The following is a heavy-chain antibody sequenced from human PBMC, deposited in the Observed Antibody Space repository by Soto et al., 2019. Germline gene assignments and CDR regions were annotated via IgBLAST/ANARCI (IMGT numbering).Heavy chain of an antibody. CDR2: IYYDGSV. V-gene: IGHV4-39*01. J-gene: IGHJ4*02. CDR3: ARHRIAVAGPLDY. Sequence: AETLSLTCTVSGGSIINSIYCCVGIREPPGKGLEWIGTIYYDGSVAYSPSLKSRVTLSVDTSRNHFSVKINSVTAADTAVYFCARHRIAVAGPLDYWGQGTLVTVSS. D-gene: IGHD6-19*01. CDR1: GGSIINSIYC.